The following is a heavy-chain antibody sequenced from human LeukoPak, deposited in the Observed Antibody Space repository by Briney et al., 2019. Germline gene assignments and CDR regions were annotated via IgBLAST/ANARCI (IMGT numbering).Heavy chain of an antibody. Sequence: GGSLRLSCAASGFTFSGSAMHWVRQASGKGLERVGRIRSKANSYATAYAASVKGRFTISRDDSKNTAYLQMNSLKTEDTAVYYCVLRDAFDIWGQGTMVTVSS. CDR2: IRSKANSYAT. CDR1: GFTFSGSA. J-gene: IGHJ3*02. CDR3: VLRDAFDI. D-gene: IGHD3-3*01. V-gene: IGHV3-73*01.